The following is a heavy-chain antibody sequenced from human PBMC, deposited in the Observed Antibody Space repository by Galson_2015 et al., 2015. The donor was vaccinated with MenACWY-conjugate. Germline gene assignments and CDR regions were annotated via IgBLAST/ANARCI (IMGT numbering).Heavy chain of an antibody. Sequence: CAISGDSVSSHSAAWNWIRQSPSGGLEWLGRTYYRSKWFNDYAVSVKSRITVNPDTSKNQFSLQLNSVTPEDTAVYYCARGGSAYEVSDRGWFDPWGQGTLVAVSS. J-gene: IGHJ5*02. CDR1: GDSVSSHSAA. V-gene: IGHV6-1*01. D-gene: IGHD3-10*01. CDR3: ARGGSAYEVSDRGWFDP. CDR2: TYYRSKWFN.